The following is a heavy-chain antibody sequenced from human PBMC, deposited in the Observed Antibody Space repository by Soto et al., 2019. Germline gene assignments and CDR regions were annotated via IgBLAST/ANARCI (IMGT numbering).Heavy chain of an antibody. CDR2: IYYSWST. CDR3: ARHNYGSGSTYFDY. D-gene: IGHD3-10*01. V-gene: IGHV4-59*08. J-gene: IGHJ4*02. Sequence: SETLSLTCTVSGGSISCYYWSWIRQPPGKGLEWIGYIYYSWSTNYNPSLKSRVTISVDTSKNQFSLKLNSMTAADTAVYYCARHNYGSGSTYFDYWAREPWSPFL. CDR1: GGSISCYY.